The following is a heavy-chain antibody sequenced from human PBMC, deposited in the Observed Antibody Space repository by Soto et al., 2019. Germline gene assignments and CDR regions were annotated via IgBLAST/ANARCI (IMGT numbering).Heavy chain of an antibody. Sequence: EVQLVESGGGLVQPGGSLRLSCAASGFTFSSYWMHWVRQPPGKGLMWVSRINPDGSGTNYADSVKGRFTMSRDNAKNTLYLQKNSLGADDTAVYYCARGVGDYWGQGTLVSVSS. J-gene: IGHJ4*02. CDR3: ARGVGDY. D-gene: IGHD2-15*01. CDR2: INPDGSGT. CDR1: GFTFSSYW. V-gene: IGHV3-74*01.